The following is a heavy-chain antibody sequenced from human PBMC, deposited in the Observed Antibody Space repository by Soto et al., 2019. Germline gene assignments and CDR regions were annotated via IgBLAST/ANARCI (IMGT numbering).Heavy chain of an antibody. Sequence: SETLSLTCAVYGGSFSGYYWSWIRQPPGKGLEWIGEINHSGSTNYNPSLKSRVTISVDTSKNQFSLKLSSVTAADTAVYYCARYGCGCSSWYPSGYFYYGMDVWGQGTTVTVS. D-gene: IGHD6-13*01. CDR2: INHSGST. CDR1: GGSFSGYY. V-gene: IGHV4-34*01. CDR3: ARYGCGCSSWYPSGYFYYGMDV. J-gene: IGHJ6*02.